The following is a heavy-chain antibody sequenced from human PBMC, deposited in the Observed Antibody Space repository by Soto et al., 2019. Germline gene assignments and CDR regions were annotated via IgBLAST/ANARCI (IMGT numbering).Heavy chain of an antibody. J-gene: IGHJ6*03. CDR3: ARAGNGCTNGVCETHYYYYYMDV. CDR2: IYSGGST. CDR1: GFTVSSNY. V-gene: IGHV3-66*01. Sequence: GGSLRLSCAASGFTVSSNYMSWVRQAPGKGLEWVSVIYSGGSTYYADSVKGRFTISRDNSKNTLCLQMNSLRAEDTAVYYCARAGNGCTNGVCETHYYYYYMDVWGKGTTVTVSS. D-gene: IGHD2-8*01.